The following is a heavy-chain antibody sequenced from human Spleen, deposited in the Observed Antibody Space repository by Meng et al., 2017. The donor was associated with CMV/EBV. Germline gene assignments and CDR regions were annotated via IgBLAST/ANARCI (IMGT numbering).Heavy chain of an antibody. CDR2: ISGYNGNT. V-gene: IGHV1-18*03. Sequence: SAYTFTTYGIRWVRQAPGQGLEWMGWISGYNGNTDFAQQFQDRVTLTTDTSTNPAYMELRSLRSDDMAVYYCARSITMVRGAPGDYWGQGTLVTVSS. J-gene: IGHJ4*02. CDR3: ARSITMVRGAPGDY. D-gene: IGHD3-10*01. CDR1: AYTFTTYG.